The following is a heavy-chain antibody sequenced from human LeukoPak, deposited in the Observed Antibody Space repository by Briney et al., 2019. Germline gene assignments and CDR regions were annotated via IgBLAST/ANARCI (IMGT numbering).Heavy chain of an antibody. CDR1: GGTFSSYT. CDR3: ARVEGYYYYYMDV. J-gene: IGHJ6*03. V-gene: IGHV1-69*02. CDR2: IIPILGIA. Sequence: SVKVSCKASGGTFSSYTISWVRQAPGQGLERMGRIIPILGIANYAQKFQGRVTITADKSTSTAYMELSSLRSEDTAVYYCARVEGYYYYYMDVWGKGTTVTVSS.